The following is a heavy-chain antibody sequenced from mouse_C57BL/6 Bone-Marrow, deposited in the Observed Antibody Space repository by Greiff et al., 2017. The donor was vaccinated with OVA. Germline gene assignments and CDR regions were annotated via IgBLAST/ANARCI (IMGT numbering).Heavy chain of an antibody. CDR2: INPYNGGT. Sequence: SGPVLVKPGASVKMSCKASGYTFTDYYMNWVKQSHGKSLEWIGVINPYNGGTSYNQKFKGKATLTVDKSSSTAYMELNSLTSEDSAVYYCARFTTVVATDYFDYWGQGTTLTVSS. CDR3: ARFTTVVATDYFDY. D-gene: IGHD1-1*01. V-gene: IGHV1-19*01. J-gene: IGHJ2*01. CDR1: GYTFTDYY.